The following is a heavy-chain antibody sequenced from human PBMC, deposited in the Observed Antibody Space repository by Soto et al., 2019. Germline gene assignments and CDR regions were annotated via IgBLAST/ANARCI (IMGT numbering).Heavy chain of an antibody. CDR2: IYSGGSI. D-gene: IGHD3-10*01. CDR1: GFTFSSYA. V-gene: IGHV3-64*04. J-gene: IGHJ6*02. Sequence: VGSLRLSCAASGFTFSSYAMHWVRQAPGKGLEYVSAIYSGGSIYYADSVKGRFTISRDNSRNTVYLQMNTLRAEDTAVYYCARDRVFYGMDVWGQGTTVNVSS. CDR3: ARDRVFYGMDV.